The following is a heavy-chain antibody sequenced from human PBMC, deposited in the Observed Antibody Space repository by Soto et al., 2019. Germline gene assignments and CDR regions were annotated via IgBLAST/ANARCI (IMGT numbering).Heavy chain of an antibody. Sequence: QVQLVESGGGVVQPGRSLRLSCAASGFTFSSYGMHWVRQAPGKGLEWVAVISYDGSNKYYADSVKGRFTISRENSKNTLYLQKNSLRAEDTAVYYCAKGGDDYDSSGYSRKKTRRKYYFDYWGQGTLVTVSS. CDR3: AKGGDDYDSSGYSRKKTRRKYYFDY. D-gene: IGHD3-22*01. V-gene: IGHV3-30*18. CDR2: ISYDGSNK. J-gene: IGHJ4*02. CDR1: GFTFSSYG.